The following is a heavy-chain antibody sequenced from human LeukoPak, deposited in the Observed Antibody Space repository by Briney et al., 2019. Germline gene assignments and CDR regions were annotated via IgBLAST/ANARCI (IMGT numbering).Heavy chain of an antibody. CDR1: GGSISSYY. J-gene: IGHJ4*02. Sequence: PSETLSLTCTVSGGSISSYYWSWIRQPPGKGLEWIGYIYYSGSTNYNPSLKSRVTISVDTSKNQFSLKLSSVTAADTAVYYCVKGSGYPTYYFDYWGQGPLVTVS. D-gene: IGHD3-22*01. V-gene: IGHV4-59*01. CDR2: IYYSGST. CDR3: VKGSGYPTYYFDY.